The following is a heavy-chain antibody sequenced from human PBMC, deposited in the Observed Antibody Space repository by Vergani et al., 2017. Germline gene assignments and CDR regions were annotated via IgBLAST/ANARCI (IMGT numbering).Heavy chain of an antibody. Sequence: QVQLVESGGGVVQPGGSLRLSCAASGFTFSHYGMSWVRQAPGKGLDWVAFIRSDGSNKYYVESVKGRFAISRDNSKNTLSLQMNSLRAEDTAVYYCAKAEYGSGTYPAWALDSWVQGALVTVSS. CDR2: IRSDGSNK. V-gene: IGHV3-30*02. D-gene: IGHD3-10*01. CDR3: AKAEYGSGTYPAWALDS. CDR1: GFTFSHYG. J-gene: IGHJ4*02.